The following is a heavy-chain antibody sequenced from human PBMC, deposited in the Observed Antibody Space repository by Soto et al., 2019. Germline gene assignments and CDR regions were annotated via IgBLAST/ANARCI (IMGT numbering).Heavy chain of an antibody. J-gene: IGHJ4*02. Sequence: GGSLRLSCAASGFSFSSYAMSWVRQAPSQGLEWVSSITTRGGRTYYADSVRGRFTISRDNFANALYLEMDSLRAEDTAIYYCAKEYYYDPSGPYSDLYFDSWGQGTLVTVSS. CDR1: GFSFSSYA. CDR3: AKEYYYDPSGPYSDLYFDS. V-gene: IGHV3-23*01. D-gene: IGHD3-22*01. CDR2: ITTRGGRT.